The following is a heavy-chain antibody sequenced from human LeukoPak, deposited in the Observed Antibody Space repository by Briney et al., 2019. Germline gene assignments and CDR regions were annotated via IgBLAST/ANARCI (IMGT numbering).Heavy chain of an antibody. J-gene: IGHJ4*02. Sequence: TGESLRLSCAASGFTFSNAWMSWVRQAPGKGLEWVSYISSSSSPIYYADSVKGRFTISRDNAKNSLYLQMNSLRAEDTAVYYCARDVTMIVVVTGYYFDYWGQGTLVTVSS. CDR1: GFTFSNAW. CDR3: ARDVTMIVVVTGYYFDY. V-gene: IGHV3-48*01. CDR2: ISSSSSPI. D-gene: IGHD3-22*01.